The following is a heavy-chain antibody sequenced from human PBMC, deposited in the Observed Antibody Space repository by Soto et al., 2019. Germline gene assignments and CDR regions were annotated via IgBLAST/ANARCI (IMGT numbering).Heavy chain of an antibody. J-gene: IGHJ5*02. CDR3: ARGPYGSGSYFFNWFDP. CDR2: MNPNSGNT. CDR1: GYTFTSYD. V-gene: IGHV1-8*01. D-gene: IGHD3-10*01. Sequence: QVQLVQSGAEVKKPGASVKVSCKASGYTFTSYDLNWVRQATGQGLEWMGWMNPNSGNTGYAQKFQGRVNMTRNTSISTAYMELSSLRSEDTAVYYCARGPYGSGSYFFNWFDPWGQGTLVTVSS.